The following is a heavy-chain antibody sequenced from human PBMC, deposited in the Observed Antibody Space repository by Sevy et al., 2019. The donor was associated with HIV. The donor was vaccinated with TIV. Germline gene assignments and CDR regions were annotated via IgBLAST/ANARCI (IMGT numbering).Heavy chain of an antibody. V-gene: IGHV3-21*01. Sequence: GGSLRLSCVASGFTFTTYYIHWVRQAPGKGLEWVSSITSGGDYMNYADSMKGRITISSDKAKNSLYLQVNSLRAEDTAVYYCAREGYGSGNYPFDYWGRGTLVTVSS. CDR2: ITSGGDYM. CDR3: AREGYGSGNYPFDY. D-gene: IGHD3-10*01. CDR1: GFTFTTYY. J-gene: IGHJ4*02.